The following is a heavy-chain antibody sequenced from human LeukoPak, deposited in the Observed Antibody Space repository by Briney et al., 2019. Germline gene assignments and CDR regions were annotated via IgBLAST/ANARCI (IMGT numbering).Heavy chain of an antibody. Sequence: PGGSLRLSCAASGFTFSSYSMNWVRQAPGKGLEWVSSISSGSSYIYYADSVKGRFTISRDNAKNSLYLQMNSLRAEDTAVYYCAREVIAAAATFDYWGQGTLVTVSS. CDR3: AREVIAAAATFDY. V-gene: IGHV3-21*01. J-gene: IGHJ4*02. D-gene: IGHD6-13*01. CDR2: ISSGSSYI. CDR1: GFTFSSYS.